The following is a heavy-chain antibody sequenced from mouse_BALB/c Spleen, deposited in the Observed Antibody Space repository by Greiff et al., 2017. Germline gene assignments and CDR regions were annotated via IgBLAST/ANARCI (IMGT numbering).Heavy chain of an antibody. CDR2: IWGDGST. CDR1: GFSLTGYG. Sequence: VMLVESGPGLVAPSQSLSITCTVSGFSLTGYGVNWVRQPPGKGLEWLGMIWGDGSTDYNSALKSRLSISKDNSKSQVFLKMNSLQTDDTARYYCARDGGSYDYEGYYAMDYWGQGTSVTVSS. D-gene: IGHD2-4*01. CDR3: ARDGGSYDYEGYYAMDY. J-gene: IGHJ4*01. V-gene: IGHV2-6-7*01.